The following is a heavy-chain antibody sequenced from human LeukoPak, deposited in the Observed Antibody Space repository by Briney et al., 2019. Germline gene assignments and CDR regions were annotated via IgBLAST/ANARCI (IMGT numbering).Heavy chain of an antibody. V-gene: IGHV1-8*01. Sequence: GASVKVSCKASGYTFTSYDINWVRQATGQELEWMGWMNPNSGNTGYAQKFQGRVTMTRNTSISTAYMELSSLRSEDTAVYYCARVGEVAVAGTTAEFFQHWGQGTLVTVSS. CDR3: ARVGEVAVAGTTAEFFQH. J-gene: IGHJ1*01. CDR1: GYTFTSYD. CDR2: MNPNSGNT. D-gene: IGHD6-19*01.